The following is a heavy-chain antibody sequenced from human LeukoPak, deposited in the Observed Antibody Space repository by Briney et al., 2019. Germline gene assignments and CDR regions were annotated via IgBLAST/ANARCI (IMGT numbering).Heavy chain of an antibody. CDR1: GFTFSSYS. J-gene: IGHJ4*02. CDR2: ISSSSSYI. V-gene: IGHV3-21*01. Sequence: PGGSLRLSCAASGFTFSSYSMNWARQAPGKGLEWVSSISSSSSYIYYADSVKGRFTISRGNAKNSLYLQMNSLRAEDTAVYYCARDRGIAAAGIGNWGQGTLVTVSS. D-gene: IGHD6-13*01. CDR3: ARDRGIAAAGIGN.